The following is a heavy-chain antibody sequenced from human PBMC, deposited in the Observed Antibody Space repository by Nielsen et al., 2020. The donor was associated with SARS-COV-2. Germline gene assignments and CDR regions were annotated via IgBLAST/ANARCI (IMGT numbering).Heavy chain of an antibody. J-gene: IGHJ4*02. CDR3: AKVDDGADY. D-gene: IGHD1-1*01. CDR1: GFPFDDYA. V-gene: IGHV3-9*01. Sequence: SLKISCAASGFPFDDYAMHWVRQAPGKGLEWVSGISWNSGSIGYADSVKGRFTISRDNAKNSLYLQMNSLRAEDTALYYCAKVDDGADYWGQGTLVTVSS. CDR2: ISWNSGSI.